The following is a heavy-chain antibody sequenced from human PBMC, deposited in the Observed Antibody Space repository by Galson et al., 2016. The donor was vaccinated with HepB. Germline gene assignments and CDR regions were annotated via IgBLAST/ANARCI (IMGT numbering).Heavy chain of an antibody. J-gene: IGHJ4*02. CDR2: IFVGSGNT. CDR3: AAVPSYGWGGSRRFDY. Sequence: SVKVSCKASGFTLSRSAIQWVRQARGQRLEWMGWIFVGSGNTDYAQEFQERLTITMDMSTTTAYMELSSLRSEDTAMYYCAAVPSYGWGGSRRFDYWGQGTLVTVSS. CDR1: GFTLSRSA. D-gene: IGHD3-16*01. V-gene: IGHV1-58*02.